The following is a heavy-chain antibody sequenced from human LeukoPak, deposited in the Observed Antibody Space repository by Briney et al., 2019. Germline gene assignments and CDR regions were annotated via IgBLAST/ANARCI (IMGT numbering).Heavy chain of an antibody. Sequence: GGSLRLSCAASGFTFSSYAMGWVRQAPGKGLGWVSGISDSGGSTFYADSVKGRFTISRDNSKNTLYLHVNSLRAEDTAIYYCAKKHSGSYYDYWGQGTLVTVSS. D-gene: IGHD1-26*01. V-gene: IGHV3-23*01. CDR2: ISDSGGST. CDR1: GFTFSSYA. CDR3: AKKHSGSYYDY. J-gene: IGHJ4*02.